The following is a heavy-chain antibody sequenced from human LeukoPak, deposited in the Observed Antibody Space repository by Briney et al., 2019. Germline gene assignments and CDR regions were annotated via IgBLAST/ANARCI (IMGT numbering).Heavy chain of an antibody. V-gene: IGHV4-30-2*01. CDR2: IYHSGST. CDR1: GGSISSGGYS. J-gene: IGHJ4*02. D-gene: IGHD3-22*01. Sequence: SQTLSLTCAVSGGSISSGGYSWSWIRQPPGKGLEWIGYIYHSGSTYYNPSLKSRVTISVDTSKNQFSLKLSSVTAADTAVYYCAGDYYDSSGYKYFDYWGQGTLVTVSS. CDR3: AGDYYDSSGYKYFDY.